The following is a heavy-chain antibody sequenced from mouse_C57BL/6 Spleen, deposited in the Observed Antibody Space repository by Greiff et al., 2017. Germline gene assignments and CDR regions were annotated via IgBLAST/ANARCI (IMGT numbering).Heavy chain of an antibody. Sequence: QVQLQQPGAELVKPGASVKLSCKASGYTFTSYWMHWVKQRPGRGLEWIGRIDPNSGGTKYNEKFKSKATLTVDKPSSTAYMQRSSLTSEDSAGYYCAREGVLTGKGYFDYWGQGTTLTVSS. J-gene: IGHJ2*01. CDR1: GYTFTSYW. D-gene: IGHD4-1*01. V-gene: IGHV1-72*01. CDR2: IDPNSGGT. CDR3: AREGVLTGKGYFDY.